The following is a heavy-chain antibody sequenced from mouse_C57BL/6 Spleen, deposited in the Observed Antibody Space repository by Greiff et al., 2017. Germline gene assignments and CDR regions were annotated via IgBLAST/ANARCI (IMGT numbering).Heavy chain of an antibody. CDR2: ISSGSRTI. Sequence: EVMLVESGGGLVKPGGFLKLSCAASGFTFSYYGMHWVRQAPEKGLEWVAYISSGSRTIYYADTVKGRFTIYRDNAKNTLFLQITSLRSEDTAMYYSARPYYCSSYAMDYWGQGTSVTVSS. V-gene: IGHV5-17*01. D-gene: IGHD1-1*01. CDR1: GFTFSYYG. J-gene: IGHJ4*01. CDR3: ARPYYCSSYAMDY.